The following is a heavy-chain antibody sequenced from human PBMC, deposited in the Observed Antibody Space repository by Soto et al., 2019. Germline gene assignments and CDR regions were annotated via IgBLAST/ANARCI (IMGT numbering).Heavy chain of an antibody. J-gene: IGHJ4*02. CDR3: ARDHYDSSGYPLAFDY. Sequence: GASVKVSCKASGYTFTSYGISWVRQAPGQGLEWMGWISAYNGNTNYAQKLQGRVTMTTDTSTSTAYMELRSLRSDDTAVYYCARDHYDSSGYPLAFDYWGQGTLVTVSS. CDR1: GYTFTSYG. CDR2: ISAYNGNT. V-gene: IGHV1-18*01. D-gene: IGHD3-22*01.